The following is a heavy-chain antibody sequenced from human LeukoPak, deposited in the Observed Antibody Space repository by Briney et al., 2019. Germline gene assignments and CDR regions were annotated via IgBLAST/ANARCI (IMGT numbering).Heavy chain of an antibody. CDR2: IIPLFGTA. Sequence: SVKVSCKASGGSFSNYAISWVRQAPGQGLEWMGGIIPLFGTANYAQKFQGRVTITADESTSTAYMELSSLRSEDTAVYYCAKSSGWYAIWFDPWGQGTLVTVSS. V-gene: IGHV1-69*13. CDR1: GGSFSNYA. J-gene: IGHJ5*02. CDR3: AKSSGWYAIWFDP. D-gene: IGHD6-19*01.